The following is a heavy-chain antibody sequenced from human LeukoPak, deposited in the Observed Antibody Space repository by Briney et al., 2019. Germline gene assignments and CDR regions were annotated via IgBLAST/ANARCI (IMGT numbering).Heavy chain of an antibody. J-gene: IGHJ3*02. D-gene: IGHD3-22*01. Sequence: GESLKISCKGSGSSFTSYWIGWVRQMPGKGLEWMGIIYPGDSDTRYSPSFQGQVTISADKSISTAYLQWSSLKASDTAMYYCARQWYYYDSSGPDAFDIWGQGTMVTVSS. CDR2: IYPGDSDT. CDR3: ARQWYYYDSSGPDAFDI. V-gene: IGHV5-51*01. CDR1: GSSFTSYW.